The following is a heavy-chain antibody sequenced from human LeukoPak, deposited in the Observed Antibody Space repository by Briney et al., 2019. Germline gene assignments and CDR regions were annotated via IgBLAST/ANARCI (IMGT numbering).Heavy chain of an antibody. CDR3: ARGRIRLWLWYYMDV. CDR1: GGSISGYY. J-gene: IGHJ6*03. V-gene: IGHV4-59*01. Sequence: SSETLSLTCTVSGGSISGYYWSWIRQSPEKGLESIGFIYSTGSTNYNPSLKSRVTISVDTSKNQFSLKLSSVTAADTAVYYCARGRIRLWLWYYMDVWGKGTTVTVSS. CDR2: IYSTGST. D-gene: IGHD5-18*01.